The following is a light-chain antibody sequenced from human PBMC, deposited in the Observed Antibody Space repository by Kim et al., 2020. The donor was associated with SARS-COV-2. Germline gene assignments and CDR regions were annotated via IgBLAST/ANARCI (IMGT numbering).Light chain of an antibody. CDR3: SAWDSSLSAWV. J-gene: IGLJ3*02. CDR2: RNN. V-gene: IGLV10-54*01. CDR1: RNDVGNEG. Sequence: QAGLTQPPSVSKGLRQTATLTCTGNRNDVGNEGATWLQQHQGHPPKLLSSRNNNRPSGISERFSASMSGDTASLTITGLQPEDEADYYCSAWDSSLSAWVFGGGTQLTVL.